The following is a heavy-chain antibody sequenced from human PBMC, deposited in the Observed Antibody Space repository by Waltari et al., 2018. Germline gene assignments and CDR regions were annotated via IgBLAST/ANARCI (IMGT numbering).Heavy chain of an antibody. D-gene: IGHD6-13*01. CDR2: IWYDGSNK. CDR1: GFTFSSYG. V-gene: IGHV3-33*06. CDR3: AKDTGIGAFDI. J-gene: IGHJ3*02. Sequence: QVQLVESGGGVVQPGRSLRLSCAASGFTFSSYGMHWVRQAPGKGLGWVAGIWYDGSNKYYADSVKVRFTSARDNSKNTLYLQMNSLRAEDTAVYYCAKDTGIGAFDIWGQGTMVTVSS.